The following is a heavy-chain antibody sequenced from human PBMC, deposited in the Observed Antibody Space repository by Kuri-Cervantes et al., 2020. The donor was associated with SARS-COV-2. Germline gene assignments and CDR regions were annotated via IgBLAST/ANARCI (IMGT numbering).Heavy chain of an antibody. J-gene: IGHJ6*02. CDR3: AKALCSGGSCYGYYYYYGMDV. CDR1: GFTFSSYW. V-gene: IGHV3-74*01. Sequence: GGSLRLSCAASGFTFSSYWMHWVRQVSGKGLVWVARINTDGSATGYADSVKGRFTISRDNAKNTLYLQMNSLRVEDTAVYYCAKALCSGGSCYGYYYYYGMDVWGQGTTVTVSS. D-gene: IGHD2-15*01. CDR2: INTDGSAT.